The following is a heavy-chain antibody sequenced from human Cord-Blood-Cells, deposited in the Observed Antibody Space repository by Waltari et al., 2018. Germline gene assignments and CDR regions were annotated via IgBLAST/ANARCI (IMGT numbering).Heavy chain of an antibody. CDR2: INHSVST. D-gene: IGHD1-26*01. J-gene: IGHJ1*01. CDR1: GGSFSGYY. CDR3: ARHGDRRGSYYFQH. V-gene: IGHV4-34*01. Sequence: QVQLQQWGAGLLKPSETLSLTCAVYGGSFSGYYWSWIRQPPGKGLEWIGEINHSVSTNYNPSLKSRVPISVDTSKNQFSLKLSSVTAADTAVYYCARHGDRRGSYYFQHWGQGTLVTVSS.